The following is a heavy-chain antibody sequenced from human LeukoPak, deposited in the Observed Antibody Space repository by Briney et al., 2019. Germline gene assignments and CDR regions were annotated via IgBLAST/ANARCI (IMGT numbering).Heavy chain of an antibody. CDR3: ATDSKY. J-gene: IGHJ4*02. CDR1: GGSISNHY. CDR2: VYTSGTT. Sequence: PSETLSLTCTVPGGSISNHYWSWIRQPAGKGLEWIGRVYTSGTTNYNPSLKSRVTMSVDTSKNQFSLRLTSVTAADTAVYYCATDSKYWGQGTLVTVSS. V-gene: IGHV4-4*07.